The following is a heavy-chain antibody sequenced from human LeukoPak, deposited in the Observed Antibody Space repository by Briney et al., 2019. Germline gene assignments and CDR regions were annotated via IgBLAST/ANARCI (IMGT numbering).Heavy chain of an antibody. CDR3: ARANYYDSSGLRY. J-gene: IGHJ4*02. Sequence: SETLSLTCTVSGGSISSYYWSWIRQPPGKGLKWIGNIYYSGYTTYSPSLRSRVTISVDTSKNQFSLKLSSVTAADTAVYYCARANYYDSSGLRYWGQGTLVTVSS. CDR1: GGSISSYY. D-gene: IGHD3-22*01. V-gene: IGHV4-59*12. CDR2: IYYSGYT.